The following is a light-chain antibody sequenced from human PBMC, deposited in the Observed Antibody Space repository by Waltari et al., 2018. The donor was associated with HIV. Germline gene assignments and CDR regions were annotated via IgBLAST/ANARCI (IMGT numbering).Light chain of an antibody. CDR3: HQYYNLPYT. Sequence: DIVMTQSPDSLAVSLGERATINCRPSRTVLCDTKSHNYIAWWQQKPARPPKVIISWASTRSVGVSERFSGSRSGTNFSLTINSLQADDLAVYYCHQYYNLPYTFGGGTKVEIK. V-gene: IGKV4-1*01. CDR1: RTVLCDTKSHNY. CDR2: WAS. J-gene: IGKJ4*01.